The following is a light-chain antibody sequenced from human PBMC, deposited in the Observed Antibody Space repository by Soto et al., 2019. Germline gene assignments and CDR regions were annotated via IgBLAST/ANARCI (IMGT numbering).Light chain of an antibody. CDR3: CSYAGSTTYV. Sequence: QSALTQPASVSGSPGQSITISCTGTSSDVGSYNLVSWYQQHPGKAPKLMIYEVSKWPSGVFNRLSGSKSGNTASLTISGLQAEDEADYYCCSYAGSTTYVFGTGTKVTVL. CDR1: SSDVGSYNL. V-gene: IGLV2-23*02. CDR2: EVS. J-gene: IGLJ1*01.